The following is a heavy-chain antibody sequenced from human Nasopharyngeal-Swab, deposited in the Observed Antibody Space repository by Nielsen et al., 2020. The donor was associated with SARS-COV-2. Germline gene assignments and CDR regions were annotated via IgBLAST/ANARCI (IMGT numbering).Heavy chain of an antibody. J-gene: IGHJ3*02. CDR2: IYYSGST. V-gene: IGHV4-31*02. CDR3: ARETIPYDSSGFDAFDI. Sequence: RQAPGKGLEWIRYIYYSGSTYYNPSLKSRVTISVDTSKNQFSLKLSSVTAADTAVYYCARETIPYDSSGFDAFDIWGQGTMVTVSS. D-gene: IGHD3-22*01.